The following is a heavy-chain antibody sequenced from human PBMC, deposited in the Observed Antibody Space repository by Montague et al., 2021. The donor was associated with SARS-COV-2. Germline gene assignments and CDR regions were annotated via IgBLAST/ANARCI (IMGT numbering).Heavy chain of an antibody. CDR2: VNHSGHT. D-gene: IGHD6-6*01. CDR3: SRGPVGVAARLGYYCDQ. Sequence: SETLSLTCAVSGGSLSGDHWSWIRQPPGKGLEWIWEVNHSGHTNYNVSLKSRVTMSVDTSKSQFSLKVRSVTAADTAVYYCSRGPVGVAARLGYYCDQWGQGTLVTVSS. CDR1: GGSLSGDH. J-gene: IGHJ4*02. V-gene: IGHV4-34*01.